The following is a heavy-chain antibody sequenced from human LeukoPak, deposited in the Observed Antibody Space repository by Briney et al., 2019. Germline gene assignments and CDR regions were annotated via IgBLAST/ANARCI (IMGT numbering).Heavy chain of an antibody. CDR3: AKGRYQLPLTNAFDI. CDR2: IYSGGST. CDR1: GFTVSSNY. Sequence: PGGSLRLSCAASGFTVSSNYMSWVRQAPGKGLEWVSVIYSGGSTYYADSVKGRFTISRDNSKNTLYLQMESLRAEDTAVYYCAKGRYQLPLTNAFDIWGQGTMVTVSS. D-gene: IGHD2-2*01. V-gene: IGHV3-53*01. J-gene: IGHJ3*02.